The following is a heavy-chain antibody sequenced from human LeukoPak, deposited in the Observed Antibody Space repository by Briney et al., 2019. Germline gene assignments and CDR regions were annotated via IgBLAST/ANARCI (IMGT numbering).Heavy chain of an antibody. CDR1: GYTFTNYY. V-gene: IGHV1-46*01. D-gene: IGHD2-15*01. CDR2: IIPSGGST. CDR3: ARALSGGSNY. Sequence: ASVKISCKASGYTFTNYYIHWVRQPPGHGLEWMGIIIPSGGSTTYAQKFQGRVTMTRDTSTNTVYMELSSLRFEDTAVYYCARALSGGSNYWGQGTLVTVSS. J-gene: IGHJ4*02.